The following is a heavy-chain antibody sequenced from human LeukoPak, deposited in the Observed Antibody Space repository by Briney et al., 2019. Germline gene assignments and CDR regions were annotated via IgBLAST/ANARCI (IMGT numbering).Heavy chain of an antibody. J-gene: IGHJ5*02. Sequence: PSETLSLTCTVSGGSISSYYWSWIRQPPGKGLEWIGYIYYSGSTNYNPSLKSRVTISVDTSKNQFSLKLSSVTAADTAVYYCARSSITMVRGVTIFDLWGQGTLVTVSS. CDR1: GGSISSYY. D-gene: IGHD3-10*01. CDR3: ARSSITMVRGVTIFDL. V-gene: IGHV4-59*01. CDR2: IYYSGST.